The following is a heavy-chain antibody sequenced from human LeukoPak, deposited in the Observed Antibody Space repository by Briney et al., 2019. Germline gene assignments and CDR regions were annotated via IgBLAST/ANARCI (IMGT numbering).Heavy chain of an antibody. V-gene: IGHV4-59*01. D-gene: IGHD3-10*01. CDR2: IYYSGST. Sequence: SETLSLTCTVSGGSISSYYWSWIRQPPGKGLEWIGYIYYSGSTNYNPSLKSRVTISVDTSKNQFSLELSSVTAADTAVYYCARVSVTMVRGVPPPYWYFDLWGRGTLVTVSS. J-gene: IGHJ2*01. CDR1: GGSISSYY. CDR3: ARVSVTMVRGVPPPYWYFDL.